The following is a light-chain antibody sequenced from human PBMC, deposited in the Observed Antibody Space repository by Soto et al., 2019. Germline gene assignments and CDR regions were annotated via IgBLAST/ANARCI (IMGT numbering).Light chain of an antibody. Sequence: EIVLTQSPGTLSLSPGDRATLSCRASQSVSSTYLAWYQQKPGQAPRLLIYDASSRVTGIPDRFSGSGYGTDLTLTISRLEPEDFAVYYCQQYGSSTGLFTFGPGTKVDIK. V-gene: IGKV3-20*01. CDR2: DAS. CDR1: QSVSSTY. J-gene: IGKJ3*01. CDR3: QQYGSSTGLFT.